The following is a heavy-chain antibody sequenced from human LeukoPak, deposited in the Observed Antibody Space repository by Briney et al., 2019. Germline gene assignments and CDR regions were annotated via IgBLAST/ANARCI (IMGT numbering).Heavy chain of an antibody. CDR2: IYYSGST. Sequence: PSETLSLTCTVSGGSISSSSYYWGWIRQPPGKGLEWIGSIYYSGSTYYNPSLKSRVTISVDTSKNQFSLKLSSVTAADTAVYYCARDGYSGYADAFDIWGQGTMVTVSS. J-gene: IGHJ3*02. V-gene: IGHV4-39*07. D-gene: IGHD5-12*01. CDR3: ARDGYSGYADAFDI. CDR1: GGSISSSSYY.